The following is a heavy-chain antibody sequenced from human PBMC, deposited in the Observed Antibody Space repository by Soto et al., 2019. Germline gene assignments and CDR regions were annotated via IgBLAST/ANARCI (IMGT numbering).Heavy chain of an antibody. CDR2: IYYSGST. V-gene: IGHV4-31*03. CDR3: ARAPPLNYYFDY. CDR1: GGSISSGGYY. Sequence: QVQLQESGPGLVKPSQTLSLTCTVSGGSISSGGYYWSWIRQHPGKGLEWIGYIYYSGSTYYNPSHKSRVTISVDTSKNQFPLKLSSVTAADTAVYYCARAPPLNYYFDYWGQGTLVTVSS. J-gene: IGHJ4*02.